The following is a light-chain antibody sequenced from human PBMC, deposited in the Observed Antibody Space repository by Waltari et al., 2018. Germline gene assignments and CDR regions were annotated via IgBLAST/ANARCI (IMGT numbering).Light chain of an antibody. J-gene: IGLJ3*02. CDR1: SSDVGFYNY. V-gene: IGLV2-14*01. CDR3: KSYTGSSSWV. CDR2: DVF. Sequence: QSALTQPASVSGSPGQSITISCTGTSSDVGFYNYVPWYQQLPGKAPTLIIYDVFERPSGVSNRFSGSKSANTASLTISGLQADDEADYYCKSYTGSSSWVFGGGTKLTVL.